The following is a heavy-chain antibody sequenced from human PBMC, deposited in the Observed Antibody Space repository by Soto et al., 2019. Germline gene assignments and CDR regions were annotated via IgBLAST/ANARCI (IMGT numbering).Heavy chain of an antibody. J-gene: IGHJ4*02. V-gene: IGHV1-3*01. D-gene: IGHD6-13*01. CDR2: INVASGVT. CDR1: GDAFTTYP. Sequence: GASVKVSCKTSGDAFTTYPIHWVRQAPGQALEWIGWINVASGVTKYSQSFQGRVTITMDTSASSAYMELNSLRSEDTAVYYCAREAKFGRSWYTNYWGQGTPVTVSS. CDR3: AREAKFGRSWYTNY.